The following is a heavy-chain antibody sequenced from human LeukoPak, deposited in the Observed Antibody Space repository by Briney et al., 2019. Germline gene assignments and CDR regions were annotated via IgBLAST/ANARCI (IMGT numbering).Heavy chain of an antibody. CDR1: GGSISSRSYC. CDR2: IDYSGST. V-gene: IGHV4-39*01. Sequence: SETLSLTCTVSGGSISSRSYCWGWIRQPPGKGLEWIGSIDYSGSTNYSPSLKSRVTISVDASTKQFSLRLSSVTAADTAVYYCARHGYYYYYYMDVWGKGTTVTVSS. CDR3: ARHGYYYYYYMDV. J-gene: IGHJ6*03.